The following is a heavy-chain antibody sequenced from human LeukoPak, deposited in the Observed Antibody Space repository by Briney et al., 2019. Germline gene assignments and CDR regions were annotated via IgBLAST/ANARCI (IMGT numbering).Heavy chain of an antibody. V-gene: IGHV1-8*02. CDR1: GYTFTSYY. CDR2: MNPNSGNT. D-gene: IGHD6-13*01. J-gene: IGHJ3*02. Sequence: ASVKVSCKASGYTFTSYYMHWVRQAPGQGLEWMGWMNPNSGNTGYAQKFQGRVTMTRDTSITTVYMELSSLTSEDTAVYYCARDARGAAAADGAFDIWGQGTMVTVSS. CDR3: ARDARGAAAADGAFDI.